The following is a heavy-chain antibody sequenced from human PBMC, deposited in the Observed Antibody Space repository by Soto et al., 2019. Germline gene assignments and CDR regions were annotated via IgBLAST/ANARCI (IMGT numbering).Heavy chain of an antibody. V-gene: IGHV3-30*18. D-gene: IGHD2-2*01. J-gene: IGHJ4*02. CDR2: ISYDGSNK. CDR1: GFTFSSYG. Sequence: QVQLVESGGGVVQPGRSLRLSCAASGFTFSSYGMHWVRQAPGKGLEWVAVISYDGSNKYYADSVKGRFTISRDNSKNKLYLQMNSLRAEDTAVYYCAKERADIVVLPAAVIDYWGQGTLVTVSS. CDR3: AKERADIVVLPAAVIDY.